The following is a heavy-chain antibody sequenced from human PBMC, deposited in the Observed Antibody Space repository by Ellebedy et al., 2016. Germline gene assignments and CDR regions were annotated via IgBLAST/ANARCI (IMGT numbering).Heavy chain of an antibody. V-gene: IGHV4-59*01. CDR1: GGSISSYY. J-gene: IGHJ6*02. CDR2: IYYSGST. D-gene: IGHD1-26*01. Sequence: SETLSLTCTVSGGSISSYYWSWIRQPPGKGLEWIGYIYYSGSTNYNPSLKSRVTISVDTSKNQFPLKLSSVTAADTAVYSCARGSSLVVPTTGLTWRYSYYYVMDVWGQGTTVTVSS. CDR3: ARGSSLVVPTTGLTWRYSYYYVMDV.